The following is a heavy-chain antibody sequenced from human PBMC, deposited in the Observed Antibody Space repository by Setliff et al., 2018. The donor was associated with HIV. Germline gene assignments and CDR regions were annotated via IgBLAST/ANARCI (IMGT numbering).Heavy chain of an antibody. CDR1: GGSLTNYY. J-gene: IGHJ4*02. D-gene: IGHD3-9*01. Sequence: PSETLSLTCAVYGGSLTNYYWTWIRQPPGKGLEWIGEIYHSGTTNYNPSLKSRVTISVDTSKNQFSLKLSSVTAADTAVYYCARGRDYGILTGYFDYWGQGTLVTVSS. CDR2: IYHSGTT. CDR3: ARGRDYGILTGYFDY. V-gene: IGHV4-34*01.